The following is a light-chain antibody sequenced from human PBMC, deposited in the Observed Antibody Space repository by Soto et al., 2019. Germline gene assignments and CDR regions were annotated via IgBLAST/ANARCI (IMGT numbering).Light chain of an antibody. CDR1: SSDIGSYNR. CDR3: TSYTTTSTFV. V-gene: IGLV2-18*02. CDR2: EVS. Sequence: QSVLTQPPSVSGSPGQSVTISCTGTSSDIGSYNRVSWYQQFPGTAPKLMIYEVSNRPSGVPDRFSGSKSGNTASLTISGLQAEDEADYYCTSYTTTSTFVFGGGTKLTVL. J-gene: IGLJ2*01.